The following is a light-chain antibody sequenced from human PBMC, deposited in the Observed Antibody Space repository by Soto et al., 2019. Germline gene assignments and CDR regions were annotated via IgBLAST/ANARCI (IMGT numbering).Light chain of an antibody. CDR2: AAS. J-gene: IGKJ1*01. V-gene: IGKV1-39*01. Sequence: DIQMTQSPSSLSASVGDRVTITCRASQSISNYLNWYQQKPGKAPKLLMYAASSLQSGVPSRFSGSGSGTDFTLTISSLQPEDFATYYCPQSYSTPRTFGQGTKVEIK. CDR3: PQSYSTPRT. CDR1: QSISNY.